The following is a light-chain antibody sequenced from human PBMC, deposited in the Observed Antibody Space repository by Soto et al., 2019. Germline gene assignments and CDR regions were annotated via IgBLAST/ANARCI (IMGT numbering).Light chain of an antibody. V-gene: IGLV2-23*01. CDR2: EGS. CDR3: CSYVGDSSWV. Sequence: QSALTQPASVSGSPGQAITISCTGSRSDVGGYNLVSWYQRHPGKAPKIMIYEGSKRPSGVSNRFSGSKSGNTASLTISGLQAEAEADYYCCSYVGDSSWVFGGGTKLTVL. CDR1: RSDVGGYNL. J-gene: IGLJ3*02.